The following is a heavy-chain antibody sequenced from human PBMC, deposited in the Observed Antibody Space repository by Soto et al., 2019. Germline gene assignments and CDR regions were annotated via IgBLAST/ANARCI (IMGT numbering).Heavy chain of an antibody. CDR3: ARDGVGSGWYYYFDY. D-gene: IGHD6-19*01. Sequence: GASVKVSCKASGYTFTGYYMHWVRQAPGQGLEWMGWINPNSGGTNYAQKFQGWVTMTRDTSISTAYMELRSLRSDDTAVYYCARDGVGSGWYYYFDYWGQGTLVTVSS. CDR2: INPNSGGT. CDR1: GYTFTGYY. J-gene: IGHJ4*02. V-gene: IGHV1-2*04.